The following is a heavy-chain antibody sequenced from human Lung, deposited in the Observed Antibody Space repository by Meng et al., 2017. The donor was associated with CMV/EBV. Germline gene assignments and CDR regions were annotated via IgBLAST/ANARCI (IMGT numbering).Heavy chain of an antibody. CDR2: ISSSGSTI. CDR3: ARDRCGGDCYLHDY. D-gene: IGHD2-21*01. J-gene: IGHJ4*02. Sequence: SXAAPGFTFSDYYMSWIRQAPGKGLEWVSYISSSGSTIYYADSVKGRFTISRDNAKNSLYLQMNSLRAEDTAVFYCARDRCGGDCYLHDYWGQGTLVTVSS. CDR1: GFTFSDYY. V-gene: IGHV3-11*01.